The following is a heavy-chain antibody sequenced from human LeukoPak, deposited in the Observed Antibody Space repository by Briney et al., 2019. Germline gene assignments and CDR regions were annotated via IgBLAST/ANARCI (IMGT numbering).Heavy chain of an antibody. D-gene: IGHD3-16*01. CDR2: MRNKANSYTT. V-gene: IGHV3-72*01. J-gene: IGHJ3*02. Sequence: PGGSLRLSCVASGFTFSDHYIDWVRQAPGKGLEWVGRMRNKANSYTTENAASVKGRLTLSRDDSKRLVFLQLNSLKIEDTAVYYCARSPESGGNVFDIWGQGTMVTGSS. CDR1: GFTFSDHY. CDR3: ARSPESGGNVFDI.